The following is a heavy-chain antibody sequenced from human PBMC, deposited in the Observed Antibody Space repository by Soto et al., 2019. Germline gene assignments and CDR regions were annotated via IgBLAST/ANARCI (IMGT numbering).Heavy chain of an antibody. Sequence: GGSLRLSCAASGFTFSSYAMHWVRQAPGKGLEWVAVISYDGSNKYYADSVKGRFTISRDNSKNTLYLQMNSLRAEDTAVYYCERDRAKGLEWSYYYYGMDVWGQGTTVTVSS. J-gene: IGHJ6*02. CDR1: GFTFSSYA. CDR2: ISYDGSNK. CDR3: ERDRAKGLEWSYYYYGMDV. V-gene: IGHV3-30-3*01. D-gene: IGHD3-3*01.